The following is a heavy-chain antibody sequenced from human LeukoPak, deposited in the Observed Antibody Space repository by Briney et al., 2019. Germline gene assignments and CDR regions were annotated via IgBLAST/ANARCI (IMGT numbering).Heavy chain of an antibody. CDR3: ARADYYDSSEDAFDI. CDR1: GFTFSNYS. CDR2: ISPSSHYI. V-gene: IGHV3-21*01. D-gene: IGHD3-22*01. J-gene: IGHJ3*02. Sequence: GGSLRLSCAGSGFTFSNYSINWVRQAPGKGLEWVSSISPSSHYIYYADLVRGRFTISRDNARNSLYLQMNSLRAEDTAVYYCARADYYDSSEDAFDIWGQGTMVTVSS.